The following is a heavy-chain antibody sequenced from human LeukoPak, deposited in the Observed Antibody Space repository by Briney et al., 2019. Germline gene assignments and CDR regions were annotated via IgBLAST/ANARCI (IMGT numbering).Heavy chain of an antibody. CDR1: GFTFSSYA. V-gene: IGHV3-30-3*01. J-gene: IGHJ4*02. Sequence: GRSLRLSCAASGFTFSSYAMHWVRQAPGKGLEWVAVISYDGSNKYYADSVKGRFTISRDNFKNTLYLQMNSLRAEDTAVYYCARDRYSSGWYSEVGVFDYWGQGTLVTVSS. CDR2: ISYDGSNK. CDR3: ARDRYSSGWYSEVGVFDY. D-gene: IGHD6-19*01.